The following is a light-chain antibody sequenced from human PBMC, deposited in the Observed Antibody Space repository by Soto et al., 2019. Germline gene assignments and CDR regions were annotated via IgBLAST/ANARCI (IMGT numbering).Light chain of an antibody. V-gene: IGKV3D-15*01. J-gene: IGKJ4*01. CDR3: RQDNNWPLT. Sequence: EIVMTQSPATLSVSPGERATLSCWASQSVSSNLAWYQQKPGQAPRLLIYDVSTRATGIPTRFSGSGSGTEFTLTMSSLQSEDFAAYYCRQDNNWPLTFGGGTKVEIK. CDR2: DVS. CDR1: QSVSSN.